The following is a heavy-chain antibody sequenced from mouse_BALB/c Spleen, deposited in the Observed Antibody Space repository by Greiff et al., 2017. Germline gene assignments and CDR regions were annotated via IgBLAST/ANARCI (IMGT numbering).Heavy chain of an antibody. Sequence: EVQGVESGGGLVQPGGSLRLSCATSGFTFTDYYMSWVRQPPGKALEWLGFIRNKANGYTTEYSASVKGRFTISRDNSQSILYLQMNTLRAEDSATYYCARDNWDIGYGSSPAWFAYWGQGTLVTVSA. CDR3: ARDNWDIGYGSSPAWFAY. V-gene: IGHV7-3*02. J-gene: IGHJ3*01. CDR1: GFTFTDYY. D-gene: IGHD1-1*01. CDR2: IRNKANGYTT.